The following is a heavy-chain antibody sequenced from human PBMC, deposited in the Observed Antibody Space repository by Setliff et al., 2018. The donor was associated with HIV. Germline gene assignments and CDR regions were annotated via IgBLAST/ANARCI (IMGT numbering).Heavy chain of an antibody. V-gene: IGHV4-31*03. CDR1: GASISSGGFY. CDR3: AALTTGYYFDY. Sequence: ASETLSLTCTVSGASISSGGFYWNWIRQHPGKGLEWIGYIHYSGTTYYNPSLKSRVIISVDTSKNQFSLKLSSVTAADTAVYYCAALTTGYYFDYWGQGTLVTVSS. D-gene: IGHD4-17*01. CDR2: IHYSGTT. J-gene: IGHJ4*01.